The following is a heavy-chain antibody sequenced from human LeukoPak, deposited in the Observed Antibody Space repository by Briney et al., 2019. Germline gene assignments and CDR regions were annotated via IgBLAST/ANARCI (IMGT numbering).Heavy chain of an antibody. J-gene: IGHJ4*02. CDR2: ISGSGGGA. CDR3: AKDLMDTAMVWDYLDS. V-gene: IGHV3-23*01. D-gene: IGHD5-18*01. Sequence: GGSLRLPCVGSGFTFSSYAMSWVRQAPGKGLEWVSAISGSGGGAYYADSVKGRFTISRDNSKNTVYLQMNSLRAEDTAVYYCAKDLMDTAMVWDYLDSWGQGTLATVSS. CDR1: GFTFSSYA.